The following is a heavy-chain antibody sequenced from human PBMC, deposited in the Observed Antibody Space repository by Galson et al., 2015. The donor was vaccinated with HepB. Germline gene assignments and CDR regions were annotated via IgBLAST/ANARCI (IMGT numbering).Heavy chain of an antibody. Sequence: QSGAEVKKPGVSLRISCTGSGYSFTNYWISWVRQMPGKGLEWMGKIDPSDSYIKYSPSFEGHVTISADKSISTAYLQLSSLEASDTAMYHCARHSDGLRGYDVDYWGQGTLVTVSS. CDR3: ARHSDGLRGYDVDY. D-gene: IGHD5-12*01. V-gene: IGHV5-10-1*01. J-gene: IGHJ4*02. CDR2: IDPSDSYI. CDR1: GYSFTNYW.